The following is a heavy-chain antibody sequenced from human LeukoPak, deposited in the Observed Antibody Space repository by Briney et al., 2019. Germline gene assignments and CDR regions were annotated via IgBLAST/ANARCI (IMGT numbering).Heavy chain of an antibody. Sequence: ASVKVSCKVSGYTLTELSMHWVRQAPGKGLEWMGGFYPEDGETIYAQKFQGRVTMTEDTSTDTAYMELSSLRSEDTAVYYCATPHYYDSSGYYVFDYWGQGTLVTVSS. CDR1: GYTLTELS. CDR3: ATPHYYDSSGYYVFDY. J-gene: IGHJ4*02. V-gene: IGHV1-24*01. CDR2: FYPEDGET. D-gene: IGHD3-22*01.